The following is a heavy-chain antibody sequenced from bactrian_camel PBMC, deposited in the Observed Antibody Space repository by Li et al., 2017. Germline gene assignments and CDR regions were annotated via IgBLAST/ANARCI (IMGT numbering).Heavy chain of an antibody. Sequence: HVQLVESWGRLGTGWRVSETFLYNLWIDHQEQLHGLVPPGSRKEREGVAGISASGTWTYYVDSVKGRFTISQDNAKNTVYLQMNVLKPEDTATYYCAAGPTWSCYSGMLYLARNFRDWGQGTQVTVS. V-gene: IGHV3S53*01. CDR1: IDHQEQL. D-gene: IGHD2*01. CDR2: ISASGTWT. J-gene: IGHJ4*01. CDR3: AAGPTWSCYSGMLYLARNFRD.